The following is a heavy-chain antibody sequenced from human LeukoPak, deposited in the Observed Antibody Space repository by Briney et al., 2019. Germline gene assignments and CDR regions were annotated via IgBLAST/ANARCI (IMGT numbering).Heavy chain of an antibody. CDR2: IYYSGST. CDR3: ASNTAMVPFDY. CDR1: GGSISSGGYY. J-gene: IGHJ4*02. D-gene: IGHD5-18*01. V-gene: IGHV4-31*03. Sequence: PSETLSLTCTVSGGSISSGGYYWTWIRQHPGKGLEWIGYIYYSGSTYYNPSLKSRVTISVDTSKNQFSLKLSSVTAADTAVYYCASNTAMVPFDYWGQGTLVTVSS.